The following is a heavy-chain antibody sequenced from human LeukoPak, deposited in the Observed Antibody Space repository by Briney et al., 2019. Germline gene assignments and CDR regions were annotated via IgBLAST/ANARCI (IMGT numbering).Heavy chain of an antibody. D-gene: IGHD1-26*01. CDR2: IYYSGST. CDR3: ARDQTVGATIDY. CDR1: GGSISSTTYY. Sequence: SETLSLTCTVSGGSISSTTYYWGWIRQPPGKGLEWIGSIYYSGSTYYNPSLKSRVTISVDTSKNQFSLKLNSVTAADTAVYYCARDQTVGATIDYWGQGTLVTVSS. J-gene: IGHJ4*02. V-gene: IGHV4-39*02.